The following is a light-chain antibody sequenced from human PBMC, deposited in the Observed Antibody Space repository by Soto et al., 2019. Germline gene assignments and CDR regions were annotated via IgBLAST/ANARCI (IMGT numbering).Light chain of an antibody. Sequence: EIVMTQSPATLSVSPGERATLSCRASQSVSSNLAWYQQKPGQAPRLLIYGASTGATGFPARFSGSGSGTEFTLTIRSLQSEDCAVYYCQQYNNWPITFGQGTRLENK. J-gene: IGKJ5*01. V-gene: IGKV3-15*01. CDR1: QSVSSN. CDR3: QQYNNWPIT. CDR2: GAS.